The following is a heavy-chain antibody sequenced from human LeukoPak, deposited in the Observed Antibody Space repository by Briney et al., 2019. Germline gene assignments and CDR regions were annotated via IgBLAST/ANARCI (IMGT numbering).Heavy chain of an antibody. CDR1: GFTFSSYE. D-gene: IGHD2-15*01. V-gene: IGHV3-48*03. Sequence: PGGSLRLSCAASGFTFSSYEMNWVRQAPGKGLEWVSYISSSGSTIYYADSVKGRFTISRDNAKSSLYLQMNSLRAEDTAVYYCASGYCSAGSCHNFDYWGQGTLVTVSS. CDR2: ISSSGSTI. CDR3: ASGYCSAGSCHNFDY. J-gene: IGHJ4*02.